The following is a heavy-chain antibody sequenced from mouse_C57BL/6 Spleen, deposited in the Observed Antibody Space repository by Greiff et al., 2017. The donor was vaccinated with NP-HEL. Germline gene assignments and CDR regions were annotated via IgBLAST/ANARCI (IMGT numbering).Heavy chain of an antibody. J-gene: IGHJ3*01. V-gene: IGHV6-3*01. Sequence: EVKLQESGGGLVQPGGSMKLSCVASGFTFSNYWMNWVRQSPEKGLEWVAQIRLKSDNYATHYAESVKGRFTISRDDSKSSVYLQMNNLRAEDTGIYYCTGYYYGSSYASFAYWGQGTLVTVSA. CDR1: GFTFSNYW. CDR3: TGYYYGSSYASFAY. CDR2: IRLKSDNYAT. D-gene: IGHD1-1*01.